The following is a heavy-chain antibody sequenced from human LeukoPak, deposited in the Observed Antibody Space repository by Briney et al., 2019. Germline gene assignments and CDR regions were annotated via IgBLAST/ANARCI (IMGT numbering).Heavy chain of an antibody. CDR3: VSDIGD. V-gene: IGHV3-74*01. J-gene: IGHJ4*02. Sequence: GGSLRLSCGASRFTFSNYWMHWVRQAPGKGLVWVSRINSDGSSTSYADFVKGRFTISRDDAKNTLDLQMNSLRAEDTAVYYGVSDIGDWGQGTLVTVSS. CDR1: RFTFSNYW. CDR2: INSDGSST.